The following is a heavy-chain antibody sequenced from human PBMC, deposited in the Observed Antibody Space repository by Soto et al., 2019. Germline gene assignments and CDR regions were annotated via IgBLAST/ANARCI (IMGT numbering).Heavy chain of an antibody. CDR1: GYSFTSYW. V-gene: IGHV5-51*01. Sequence: GESLKNSCKGSGYSFTSYWIVWVRRMSGKGLEWMGTIYPGDSDTRYSPSFQGQVTISADKSISIAYLQWNSLKASDTAMYFCARNKGYCSSTSCYGMDVWGQGAAVTVSS. CDR2: IYPGDSDT. J-gene: IGHJ6*02. CDR3: ARNKGYCSSTSCYGMDV. D-gene: IGHD2-2*01.